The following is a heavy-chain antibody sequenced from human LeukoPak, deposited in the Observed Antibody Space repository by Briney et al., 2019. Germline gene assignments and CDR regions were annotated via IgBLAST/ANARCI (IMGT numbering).Heavy chain of an antibody. CDR1: RFTFWDYW. CDR2: IKQDGSEK. CDR3: ARDLNDFWSGYLYYYYYYMDV. V-gene: IGHV3-7*01. Sequence: GGSLRLSCAASRFTFWDYWMTWVRQAPGKGLEWVANIKQDGSEKYYVDSVKGRFTISRDNAKNSLYLQMNSLRAEDTAVYYCARDLNDFWSGYLYYYYYYMDVWGKGTTVTVSS. J-gene: IGHJ6*03. D-gene: IGHD3-3*01.